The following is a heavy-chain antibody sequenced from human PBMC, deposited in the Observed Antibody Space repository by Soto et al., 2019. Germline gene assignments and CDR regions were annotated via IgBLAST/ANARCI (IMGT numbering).Heavy chain of an antibody. Sequence: QVQLQESGPGLVKPSQTLSLTCAVSGGSISGNGSYWNWIRQHPGKGLEWIGYISYSGRSFYSPCLKSRVTTSLDTAKTQVSLRLSSVTAADTAIYNCARGSIFGVVLNAFDIWGQGTMVAVSA. J-gene: IGHJ3*02. CDR1: GGSISGNGSY. CDR2: ISYSGRS. D-gene: IGHD3-3*01. V-gene: IGHV4-31*11. CDR3: ARGSIFGVVLNAFDI.